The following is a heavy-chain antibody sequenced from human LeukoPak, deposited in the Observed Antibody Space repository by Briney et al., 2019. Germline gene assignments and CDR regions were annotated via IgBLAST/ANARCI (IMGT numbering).Heavy chain of an antibody. D-gene: IGHD5-18*01. CDR1: GFTFSDYY. CDR3: ARVMDTAMFPPGY. Sequence: GGSLRLSCAASGFTFSDYYMTWVRQAPGKGLEWVANIKQDGSEKYYVDSVKGRFTISRDNAKNSLYLQMNSLRAEDTAVYYCARVMDTAMFPPGYWGQGTLVTVSS. CDR2: IKQDGSEK. J-gene: IGHJ4*02. V-gene: IGHV3-7*03.